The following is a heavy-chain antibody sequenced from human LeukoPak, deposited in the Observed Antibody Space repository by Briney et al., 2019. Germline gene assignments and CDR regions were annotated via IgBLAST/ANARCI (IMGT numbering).Heavy chain of an antibody. CDR3: AKSLSSSWYPEYYFDY. J-gene: IGHJ4*02. D-gene: IGHD6-13*01. CDR2: ISGSGDET. V-gene: IGHV3-23*01. Sequence: AGGSLRLSCAASGFSFTSYALNWVRQAPGEGLEWVSTISGSGDETYYAASVKGRFTISRDSSKNTLYLQMNSMRAEDTAVYYCAKSLSSSWYPEYYFDYWGQGTLVTVSS. CDR1: GFSFTSYA.